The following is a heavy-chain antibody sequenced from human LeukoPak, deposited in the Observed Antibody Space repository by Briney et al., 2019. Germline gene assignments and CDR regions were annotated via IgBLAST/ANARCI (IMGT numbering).Heavy chain of an antibody. D-gene: IGHD3-16*01. V-gene: IGHV4-34*01. J-gene: IGHJ4*02. CDR2: INHSRNT. CDR1: GGSFRGYY. Sequence: SETLSLTCAVYGGSFRGYYWSWIRQPPGKGLEWIGEINHSRNTNYNPSLKSRATISVDTSKNQFSLKLSSVTAADTAVYYCARGSNTGLAYWGQGTLVTVSS. CDR3: ARGSNTGLAY.